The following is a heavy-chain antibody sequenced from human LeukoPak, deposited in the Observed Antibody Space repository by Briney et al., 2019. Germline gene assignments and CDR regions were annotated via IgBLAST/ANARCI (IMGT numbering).Heavy chain of an antibody. CDR3: ARPGRYSGSYYFDY. J-gene: IGHJ4*02. CDR2: MNPNSGNT. Sequence: ASVKVSCKASGYTFTSYDINWVRQATGQGLEWMGWMNPNSGNTGYAQKFQGRVTMTRNTSISTAYMELSSLRSEDTAVYYCARPGRYSGSYYFDYWGQGTLVTVSS. D-gene: IGHD1-26*01. V-gene: IGHV1-8*01. CDR1: GYTFTSYD.